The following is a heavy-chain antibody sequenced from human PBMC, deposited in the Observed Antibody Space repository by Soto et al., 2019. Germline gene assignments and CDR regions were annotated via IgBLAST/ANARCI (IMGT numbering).Heavy chain of an antibody. CDR2: IWYDGSNK. Sequence: GGSLRLSCAASGFTFSSYGMHWVRQAPGKGLGWVAVIWYDGSNKYYADSVKGRFTISRDNSKNTLYLQMNSLRAEDTAVYYCARDSPLVFGELLYWGQGTLVTVS. CDR3: ARDSPLVFGELLY. D-gene: IGHD3-10*02. J-gene: IGHJ4*02. V-gene: IGHV3-33*01. CDR1: GFTFSSYG.